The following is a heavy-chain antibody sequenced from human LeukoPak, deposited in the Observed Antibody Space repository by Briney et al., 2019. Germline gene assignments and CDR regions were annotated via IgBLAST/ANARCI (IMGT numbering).Heavy chain of an antibody. V-gene: IGHV4-39*01. CDR1: GGSISSSSYY. J-gene: IGHJ4*02. D-gene: IGHD6-13*01. CDR3: ARHSGSWSPNPDY. Sequence: SETLSLTCTVSGGSISSSSYYWGWIRQPPGKGLEWIGSISYSGSTYYNPSLKSRVTMPVDTSKNQFSLKLSSVTAADTAVYYCARHSGSWSPNPDYWGQGTLVTVSS. CDR2: ISYSGST.